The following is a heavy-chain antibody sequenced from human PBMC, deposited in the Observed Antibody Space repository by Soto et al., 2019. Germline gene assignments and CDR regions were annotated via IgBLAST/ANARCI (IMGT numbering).Heavy chain of an antibody. CDR2: IKSKTDGGTT. V-gene: IGHV3-15*01. D-gene: IGHD3-3*01. J-gene: IGHJ6*02. CDR3: TTDFWSGYYYYYYGIDV. CDR1: GFTFSNAW. Sequence: GGSLRLSCASSGFTFSNAWMTWVRQAPGKGLEWIGRIKSKTDGGTTDYAAPVKGRFTISRDDSKNTLYLQMNSLKTEDTAVYYCTTDFWSGYYYYYYGIDVWGPGTTVTVSS.